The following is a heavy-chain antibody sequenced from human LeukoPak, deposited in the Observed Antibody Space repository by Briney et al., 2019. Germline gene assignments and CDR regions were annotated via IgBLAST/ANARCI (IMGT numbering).Heavy chain of an antibody. Sequence: SETLSLTCTVSGGSISGYYWSWIRQPPGKGLEWIAYIYYSGSTNHNPSLKSRVTISLDTSKNQFSLKLTSVTAADTAVYYCARDDSGSYYFDSWGQGTLVTVSS. V-gene: IGHV4-59*01. J-gene: IGHJ4*02. D-gene: IGHD6-19*01. CDR1: GGSISGYY. CDR2: IYYSGST. CDR3: ARDDSGSYYFDS.